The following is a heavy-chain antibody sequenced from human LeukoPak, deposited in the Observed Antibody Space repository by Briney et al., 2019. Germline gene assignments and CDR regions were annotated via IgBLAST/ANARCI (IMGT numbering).Heavy chain of an antibody. CDR1: GFTFSSYA. CDR3: AESDRRITIFGVVPPD. CDR2: ISGSGGST. V-gene: IGHV3-23*01. J-gene: IGHJ4*02. Sequence: SGGSLRLSCAASGFTFSSYAMSCVRQAPGKGLEWVSAISGSGGSTYYADSVKGRFTISRDNSKNTLYLQMNSLRAEDTAVYYFAESDRRITIFGVVPPDWGQGTLVADSS. D-gene: IGHD3-3*01.